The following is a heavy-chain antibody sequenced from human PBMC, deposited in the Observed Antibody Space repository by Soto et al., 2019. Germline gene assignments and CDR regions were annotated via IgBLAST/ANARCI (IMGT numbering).Heavy chain of an antibody. CDR3: ARDSNDSSGYWYYFDY. CDR2: IYYSGTT. V-gene: IGHV4-59*01. J-gene: IGHJ4*02. CDR1: GGSISGYY. D-gene: IGHD3-22*01. Sequence: PSETLSLTCTVSGGSISGYYWSWIRQAPGKGLEWIGYIYYSGTTNYNPSLKSRVTMSVDTSKNQFSLKLTSVTAADTALYYCARDSNDSSGYWYYFDYWGQGTLVTVSS.